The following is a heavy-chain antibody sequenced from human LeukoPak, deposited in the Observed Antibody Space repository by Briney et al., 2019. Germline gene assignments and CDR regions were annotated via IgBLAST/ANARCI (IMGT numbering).Heavy chain of an antibody. D-gene: IGHD3-22*01. CDR2: INTDGGTT. CDR1: GFTFISYW. V-gene: IGHV3-74*01. CDR3: ARAVYYYDSSGAYYFDY. J-gene: IGHJ4*02. Sequence: GGSLRLSCAASGFTFISYWMHWVRQAPGKGLVWVSRINTDGGTTSYADSVKGRFTISRDNAKNTLYLQMNSLRAEDTAVYCCARAVYYYDSSGAYYFDYWGQGTLVTVSS.